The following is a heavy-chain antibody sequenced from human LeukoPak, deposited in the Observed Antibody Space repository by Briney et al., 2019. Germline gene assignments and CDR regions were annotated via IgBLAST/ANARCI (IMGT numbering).Heavy chain of an antibody. D-gene: IGHD3-10*01. V-gene: IGHV4-34*01. CDR2: INHSGST. Sequence: SETLSLTCAVYGGSFSGYYWSWIRQPPGKGLEWIGEINHSGSTNYNPSLKSRVTISVDTSKNQFSLKLSSVTAADTAVYYCARVGFGFDYWGQGTLVTVSS. CDR3: ARVGFGFDY. CDR1: GGSFSGYY. J-gene: IGHJ4*02.